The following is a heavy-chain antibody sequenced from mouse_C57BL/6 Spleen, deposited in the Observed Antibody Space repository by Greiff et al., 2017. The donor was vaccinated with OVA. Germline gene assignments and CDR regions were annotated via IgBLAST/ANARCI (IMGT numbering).Heavy chain of an antibody. D-gene: IGHD1-1*02. V-gene: IGHV5-15*01. CDR3: ARHMGRAMDY. CDR2: ISNLAYSI. J-gene: IGHJ4*01. Sequence: EVQGVESGGGLVQPGGSLKLSCAASGFTFSDYGMAWVRQAPRKGPEWVAFISNLAYSIYYADTVTGRFTISRENAKNTLYLEMSSLRSEDTAMYYCARHMGRAMDYWGQGTSVTVSS. CDR1: GFTFSDYG.